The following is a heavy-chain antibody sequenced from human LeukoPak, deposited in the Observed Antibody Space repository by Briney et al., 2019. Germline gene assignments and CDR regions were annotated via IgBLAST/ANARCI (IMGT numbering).Heavy chain of an antibody. J-gene: IGHJ2*01. D-gene: IGHD6-25*01. V-gene: IGHV4-39*01. CDR3: ARRRSISSAYWYFDL. CDR2: IYYSGST. Sequence: SETLSLTCTVSGGSISSSNYYWGWIRQPPGKGLDWIGNIYYSGSTYYKPSLKARVTISVDMSKNQFSLKLSSVTAADTAVYYCARRRSISSAYWYFDLWGRGTLVTVSS. CDR1: GGSISSSNYY.